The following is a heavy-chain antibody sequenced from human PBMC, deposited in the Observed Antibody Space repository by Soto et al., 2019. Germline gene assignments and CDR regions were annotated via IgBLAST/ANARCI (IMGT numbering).Heavy chain of an antibody. CDR3: ANRGYSYGFVIY. CDR1: GGTFSSYT. Sequence: QVQLVQSGAEVKKPGSSVKVSCKASGGTFSSYTFSWVRQAPGQGLEWMGRIIPMLGIANYAQKFQGRVTITAAKSTSTAYMELSSLRSEDTAVYYCANRGYSYGFVIYWGQGTLVTVSS. CDR2: IIPMLGIA. D-gene: IGHD5-18*01. V-gene: IGHV1-69*02. J-gene: IGHJ4*02.